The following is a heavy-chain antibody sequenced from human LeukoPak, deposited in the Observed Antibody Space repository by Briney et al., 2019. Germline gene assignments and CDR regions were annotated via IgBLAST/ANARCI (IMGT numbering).Heavy chain of an antibody. D-gene: IGHD3-22*01. J-gene: IGHJ4*02. CDR1: RYTLTSYG. Sequence: SVHVSCKASRYTLTSYGISWVRQAPGQGREGMGWISAYSGHTTYAQKAEGRVTMTTETSTSTAHMQLRSLRSDDTAVYYCARAEYDSSGYYHLGYWGQGTLVTVSS. V-gene: IGHV1-18*01. CDR3: ARAEYDSSGYYHLGY. CDR2: ISAYSGHT.